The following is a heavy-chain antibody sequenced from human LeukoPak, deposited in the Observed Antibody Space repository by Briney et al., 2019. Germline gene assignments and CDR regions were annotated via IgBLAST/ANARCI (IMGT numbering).Heavy chain of an antibody. J-gene: IGHJ6*02. CDR2: IYTSGST. CDR3: ASGRGEYGGFSYYYYYGMDV. Sequence: SETLSLTCTVSGGSIGNSAYYWSWIRQPAGKGLEWIGRIYTSGSTNYNPSLKSRVTISVDTSKNQFSLKLSSVTAAGTAVYYCASGRGEYGGFSYYYYYGMDVWGQGTTVTVSS. D-gene: IGHD3-16*01. V-gene: IGHV4-61*02. CDR1: GGSIGNSAYY.